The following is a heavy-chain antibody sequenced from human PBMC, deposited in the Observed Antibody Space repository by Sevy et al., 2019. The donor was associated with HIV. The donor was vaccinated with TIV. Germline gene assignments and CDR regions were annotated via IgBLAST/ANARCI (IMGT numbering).Heavy chain of an antibody. J-gene: IGHJ4*02. D-gene: IGHD6-19*01. CDR1: GFTFSRYS. CDR2: ISSGNSYI. CDR3: ARGSGGVVAGNYFDY. Sequence: GGSLRLSCGASGFTFSRYSMNWVRQAPGKGLEWVSSISSGNSYIYYADSVKGRFTISRDNAKNSLYLHMNSLRAEDTAVYYCARGSGGVVAGNYFDYWGQGILVTVSS. V-gene: IGHV3-21*01.